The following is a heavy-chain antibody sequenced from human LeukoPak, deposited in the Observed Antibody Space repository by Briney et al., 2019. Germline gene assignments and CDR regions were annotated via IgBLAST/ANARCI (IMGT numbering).Heavy chain of an antibody. V-gene: IGHV3-48*03. Sequence: GGSLTLSCAASGFTFSSYEMNWVRQAPGKGLEWVSYIASGGGANRFYSESVKGRFTISRDNAKNSLYLHMNSLGAEYTGVYYCARIGTTTRGPAGLDVWGQGTTVTVSS. D-gene: IGHD3-10*01. CDR1: GFTFSSYE. CDR3: ARIGTTTRGPAGLDV. CDR2: IASGGGANR. J-gene: IGHJ6*02.